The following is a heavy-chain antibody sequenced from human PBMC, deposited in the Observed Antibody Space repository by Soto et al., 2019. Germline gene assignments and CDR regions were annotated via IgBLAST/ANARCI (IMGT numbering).Heavy chain of an antibody. V-gene: IGHV3-23*01. J-gene: IGHJ3*02. CDR3: AKAPSPDSGWYSGTPVSGWRDAFDI. CDR1: GFTFSSYA. CDR2: ISGSGGST. D-gene: IGHD6-19*01. Sequence: GGSLRLSCAASGFTFSSYAMSWVRQAPGKGLEWVSAISGSGGSTYYADSVKGRFTISRDNSKNTRYLKMNSLRAEDTAVYYCAKAPSPDSGWYSGTPVSGWRDAFDIWGQGTMVTVSS.